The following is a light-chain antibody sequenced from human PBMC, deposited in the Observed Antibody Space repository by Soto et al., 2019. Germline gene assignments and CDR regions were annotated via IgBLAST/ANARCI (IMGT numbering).Light chain of an antibody. J-gene: IGKJ1*01. CDR2: KSS. V-gene: IGKV1-5*03. CDR1: QDLDKW. Sequence: ILMSQSPSSLSASVGDRVTITCRASQDLDKWLAWYQHKPGKAPNLLIYKSSTLREGVPSRFSGFGSGTEYILTISDLQRDDFGTYYGQQYSSYWTFGQGTMVEIK. CDR3: QQYSSYWT.